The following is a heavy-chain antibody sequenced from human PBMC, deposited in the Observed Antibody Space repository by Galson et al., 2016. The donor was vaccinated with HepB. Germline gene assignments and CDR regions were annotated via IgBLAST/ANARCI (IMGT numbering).Heavy chain of an antibody. V-gene: IGHV3-30*04. CDR2: ISFDGNNQ. CDR1: GFTFSPYA. J-gene: IGHJ3*01. Sequence: SLRLSCAASGFTFSPYAVHWVRQAPGKGLEWAAVISFDGNNQYYADSVKGRFTISRDNSKNTLYLQMNSLRPEDTAVYYWAREQSTAALAMDVWGQGTMVTVSS. CDR3: AREQSTAALAMDV. D-gene: IGHD6-6*01.